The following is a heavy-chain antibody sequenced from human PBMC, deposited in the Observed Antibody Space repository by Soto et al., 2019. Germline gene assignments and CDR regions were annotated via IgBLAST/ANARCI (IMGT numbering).Heavy chain of an antibody. Sequence: GGSLRLSCAASGFTFSSYGMRWVRQAPGKGLEWVAVIWYDGSNKYYADSVKGRFTISRDNSKNTLYLQMNSLRAEDTAVYYCARDNWYYYDSSGYYDQWRSYYYGMDVWGQGTTVTVSS. CDR2: IWYDGSNK. CDR1: GFTFSSYG. D-gene: IGHD3-22*01. V-gene: IGHV3-33*01. J-gene: IGHJ6*02. CDR3: ARDNWYYYDSSGYYDQWRSYYYGMDV.